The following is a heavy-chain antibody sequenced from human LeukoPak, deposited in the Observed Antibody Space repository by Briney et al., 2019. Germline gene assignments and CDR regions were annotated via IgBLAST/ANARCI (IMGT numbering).Heavy chain of an antibody. D-gene: IGHD6-19*01. CDR2: IIPIFGTA. V-gene: IGHV1-69*05. CDR3: AREGSASSGWYKY. J-gene: IGHJ4*02. Sequence: ASVKVSCKASGGTFSSYAISWVRQAPGQGLEWMGGIIPIFGTANYAQKFQGRVTITTDESTSTAYMELSSLRSEDTAVYYCAREGSASSGWYKYWGQGTLVTVSS. CDR1: GGTFSSYA.